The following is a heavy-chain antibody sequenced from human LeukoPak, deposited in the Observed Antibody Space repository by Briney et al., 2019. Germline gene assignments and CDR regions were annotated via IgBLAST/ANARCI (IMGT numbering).Heavy chain of an antibody. Sequence: PGGSLRLSCAASGFTFTSYAMSWVRQAPGKGLQWVSSISGDGDTTYYADSVKGRFTISRDNSKDTLYLQMNSLRVGDTAVYYCAKETPELHFDPRGQRTLVTVSS. J-gene: IGHJ5*02. V-gene: IGHV3-23*01. CDR3: AKETPELHFDP. CDR1: GFTFTSYA. CDR2: ISGDGDTT. D-gene: IGHD1-26*01.